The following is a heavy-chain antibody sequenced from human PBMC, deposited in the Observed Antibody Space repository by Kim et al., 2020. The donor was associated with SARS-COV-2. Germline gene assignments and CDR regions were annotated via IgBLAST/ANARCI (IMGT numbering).Heavy chain of an antibody. CDR1: GFTFSSYA. D-gene: IGHD2-2*01. CDR3: AKDSDEYQLLPNWFDP. Sequence: GGSLRLSCAASGFTFSSYAMSWVRQAPGKGLEWVSAISGSGGSTYYADSVKGRFTISRDNSKNTLYLQMNSLRAEDTAVYYCAKDSDEYQLLPNWFDPWGQGTLVTVSS. J-gene: IGHJ5*02. CDR2: ISGSGGST. V-gene: IGHV3-23*01.